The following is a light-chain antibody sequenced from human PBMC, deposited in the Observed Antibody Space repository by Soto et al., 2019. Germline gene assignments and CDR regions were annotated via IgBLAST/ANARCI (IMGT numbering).Light chain of an antibody. V-gene: IGKV3-20*01. Sequence: TVLTQSPGTLSLSPGERATLSCRASQSVSSSYLAWYEQKPGQAPRLLIYGASSRATGIPDRFSGSGSGTDFTLTISRLEPEDFAVYYCQQYGSSPSLTFGQGTKVEIK. CDR1: QSVSSSY. CDR2: GAS. CDR3: QQYGSSPSLT. J-gene: IGKJ1*01.